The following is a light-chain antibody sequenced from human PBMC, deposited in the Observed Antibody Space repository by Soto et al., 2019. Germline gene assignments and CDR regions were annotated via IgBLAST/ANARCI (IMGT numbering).Light chain of an antibody. Sequence: EVVMRQSPATLSLSPGERATLPCRARQSVSSSYLAWYQQKPGQAPRLLIYGASSRATGIPARFSGSGSGADFTLTINSLEPEDSAVYYCQQRSNWPSISFGQGTRLEIK. J-gene: IGKJ5*01. CDR2: GAS. CDR3: QQRSNWPSIS. CDR1: QSVSSSY. V-gene: IGKV3D-20*02.